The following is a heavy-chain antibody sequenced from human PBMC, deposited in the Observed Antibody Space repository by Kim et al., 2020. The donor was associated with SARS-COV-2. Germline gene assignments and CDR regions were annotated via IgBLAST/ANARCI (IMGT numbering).Heavy chain of an antibody. CDR1: GFTFSSYG. J-gene: IGHJ6*02. CDR3: ARVGVAVAGTNYYYYDMDV. D-gene: IGHD6-19*01. Sequence: GGSLRLSCAASGFTFSSYGMHWVRQAPGKGLEWVAVIWYDGSNKYYADSVKGRFTISRDNSKNTLYLQMNSLRAEDTAVYYCARVGVAVAGTNYYYYDMDVWGQGTTVTGSS. CDR2: IWYDGSNK. V-gene: IGHV3-33*01.